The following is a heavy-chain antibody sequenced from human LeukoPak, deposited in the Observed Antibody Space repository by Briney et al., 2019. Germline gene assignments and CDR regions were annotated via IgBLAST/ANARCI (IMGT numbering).Heavy chain of an antibody. J-gene: IGHJ6*04. CDR3: ACLVGATQDV. CDR1: GFTCSSYS. D-gene: IGHD1-26*01. CDR2: ISSTSTYI. Sequence: GGSLRLSCAASGFTCSSYSMNWVRQAPGKGLEWVSSISSTSTYIYYADSVKGRFTISRDNAKNSLYLQMNSLRAEDTAVYYCACLVGATQDVWGKGTTVIVSS. V-gene: IGHV3-21*01.